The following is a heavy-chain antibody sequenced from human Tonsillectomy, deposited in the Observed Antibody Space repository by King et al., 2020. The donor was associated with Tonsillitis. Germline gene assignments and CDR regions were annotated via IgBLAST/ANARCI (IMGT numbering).Heavy chain of an antibody. J-gene: IGHJ4*02. Sequence: VQLVESGGGVVQAGRSLRLSCAASGLTFSNYPMHWVRQAPGKGLEWVAVISYDGSNKYYADSVKGRFTISRDNSKNTVFLPMNSLRAEDTAVYYCAQIAAASCRSFDSWGQGTLVTVSS. CDR1: GLTFSNYP. V-gene: IGHV3-30*01. CDR2: ISYDGSNK. D-gene: IGHD6-13*01. CDR3: AQIAAASCRSFDS.